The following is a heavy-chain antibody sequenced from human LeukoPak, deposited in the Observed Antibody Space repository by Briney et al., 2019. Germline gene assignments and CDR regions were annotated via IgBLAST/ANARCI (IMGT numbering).Heavy chain of an antibody. CDR1: GGSISSSNW. Sequence: SGTLSLTCAVSGGSISSSNWWSWVRQPPGKGLEWIGEIYHSGSTNYNPSLKSRVTISVDKSKNQFSLKLSSVTAADTAVYYCALGYSSGWTSLYFDYWGQGTLVTVSS. CDR2: IYHSGST. V-gene: IGHV4-4*02. CDR3: ALGYSSGWTSLYFDY. D-gene: IGHD6-19*01. J-gene: IGHJ4*02.